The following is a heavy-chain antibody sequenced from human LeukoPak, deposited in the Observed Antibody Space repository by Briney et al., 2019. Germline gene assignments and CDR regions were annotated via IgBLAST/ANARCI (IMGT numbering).Heavy chain of an antibody. J-gene: IGHJ4*02. D-gene: IGHD4-17*01. Sequence: GGTLRLSCAASGFTFSSYGMSWVRQAPGKGLEWVSAISGSGGRTYYADSVKGRFTISRDNSKNTLYLQMNSLRAEDTAVYYCALYGDLRNWGQGTLVTVSS. CDR2: ISGSGGRT. CDR3: ALYGDLRN. CDR1: GFTFSSYG. V-gene: IGHV3-23*01.